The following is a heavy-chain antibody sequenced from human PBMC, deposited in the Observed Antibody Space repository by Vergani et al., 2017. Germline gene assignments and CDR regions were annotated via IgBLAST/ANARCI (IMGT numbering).Heavy chain of an antibody. V-gene: IGHV1-8*01. CDR1: GYTFTSYD. J-gene: IGHJ5*02. CDR3: ARVPIGYCSGGSCSKPNWFDP. D-gene: IGHD2-15*01. CDR2: MNPNSGNT. Sequence: QVQLVQSGAEVKKPGASVKVSCKASGYTFTSYDINWVRQATGQGLEWMGWMNPNSGNTGYAQKFQGRVTMTRNTSISTAYMELSSLRSEDTAVYYCARVPIGYCSGGSCSKPNWFDPWGQGTLVTVSS.